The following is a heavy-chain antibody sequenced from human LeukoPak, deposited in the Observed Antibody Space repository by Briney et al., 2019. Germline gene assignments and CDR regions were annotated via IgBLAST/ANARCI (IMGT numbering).Heavy chain of an antibody. V-gene: IGHV3-23*01. CDR1: GFTFSSYA. D-gene: IGHD5-18*01. J-gene: IGHJ1*01. Sequence: GGSLRLSCAASGFTFSSYAMSWVRHAPVKGLELVSAISGSGGSTYYADSVKGRFTISRDNSKNTLYLQMNSLRAEDTAVYYCAKDRAWIQLWLFQHWGQGTLVTVSS. CDR3: AKDRAWIQLWLFQH. CDR2: ISGSGGST.